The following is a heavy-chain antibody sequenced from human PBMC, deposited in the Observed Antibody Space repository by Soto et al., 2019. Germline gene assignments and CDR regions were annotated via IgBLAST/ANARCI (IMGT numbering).Heavy chain of an antibody. J-gene: IGHJ6*03. CDR1: GFTFSSYA. V-gene: IGHV3-23*01. CDR3: AKDHVQLWEIYYYMDV. Sequence: GGSLRLSCAASGFTFSSYAMSWVRQAPGKGLEWVSAISGSGGSTYYADSVKGRFTISRDNSKNTLYLQMNSLRAEDTAVYYCAKDHVQLWEIYYYMDVWGKGTTVTVSS. CDR2: ISGSGGST. D-gene: IGHD5-18*01.